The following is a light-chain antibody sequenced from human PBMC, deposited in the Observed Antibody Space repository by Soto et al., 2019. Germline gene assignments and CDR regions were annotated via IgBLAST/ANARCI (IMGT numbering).Light chain of an antibody. CDR2: WAS. Sequence: DIVMTQSPDSLAVSLGERATINCKSSQSVLYSSNNKNYLAWYQQKPGQPPTLLIYWASTRESGVPDRFSGSGSGTDFTLTICSLQAEDVAVYYCQQYYSTPLTFGGGTKVEIK. CDR1: QSVLYSSNNKNY. J-gene: IGKJ4*01. V-gene: IGKV4-1*01. CDR3: QQYYSTPLT.